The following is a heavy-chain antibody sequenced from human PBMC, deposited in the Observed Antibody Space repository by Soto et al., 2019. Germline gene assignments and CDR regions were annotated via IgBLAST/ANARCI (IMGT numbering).Heavy chain of an antibody. Sequence: ASVKVSGKASGYTFTSYAMHWVRQAPGQRLEWMGWINAGNGNTKYSQKFQGRVTITRDTSASTAYMELSSLRSEDTAVYYCARDLLPYGDYPSAFDIWGQGTMVTVSS. CDR3: ARDLLPYGDYPSAFDI. CDR2: INAGNGNT. J-gene: IGHJ3*02. V-gene: IGHV1-3*01. CDR1: GYTFTSYA. D-gene: IGHD4-17*01.